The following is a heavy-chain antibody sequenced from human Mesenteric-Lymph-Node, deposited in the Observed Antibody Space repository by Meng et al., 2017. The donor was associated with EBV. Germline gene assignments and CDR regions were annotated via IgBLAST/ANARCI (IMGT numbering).Heavy chain of an antibody. J-gene: IGHJ4*02. CDR3: SHLPVPDGSPYLDY. CDR2: IYWDDDK. Sequence: TSQNSQPQLVNPAPTLPLTCLFSRFPLTTSGVGVSWIRQPPRHAREWLALIYWDDDKRYSPSLTSRLSILGDSSRNQVVLSMTNMDPVDTATYYCSHLPVPDGSPYLDYWGQGTLVTVSS. CDR1: RFPLTTSGVG. V-gene: IGHV2-5*02. D-gene: IGHD3-10*01.